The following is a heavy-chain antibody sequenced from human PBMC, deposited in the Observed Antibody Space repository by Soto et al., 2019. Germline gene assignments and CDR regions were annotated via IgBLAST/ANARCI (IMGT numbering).Heavy chain of an antibody. CDR2: INYTGST. D-gene: IGHD4-17*01. Sequence: SETLSLTCTVSGGSISSSSYYWGRLRQPPGKGLEWIGNINYTGSTNYTPSLKRRVTISIDTSKSHVSLDLNSVTAADTAVYYCARSGLREEYYFDSWGQGTLVTVSS. J-gene: IGHJ4*02. CDR1: GGSISSSSYY. V-gene: IGHV4-39*07. CDR3: ARSGLREEYYFDS.